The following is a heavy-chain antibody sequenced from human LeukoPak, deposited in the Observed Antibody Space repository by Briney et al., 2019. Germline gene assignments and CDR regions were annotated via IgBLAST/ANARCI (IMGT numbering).Heavy chain of an antibody. J-gene: IGHJ4*02. CDR2: VYDSGST. CDR3: ARQTHSGSFAYYFDY. V-gene: IGHV4-59*08. CDR1: GGSISSYY. D-gene: IGHD3-10*01. Sequence: SETLSLTCTVSGGSISSYYWSWIRQPPGKGLEWIGYVYDSGSTNYNPSLKSRVTISVDTSKNQLSLKLSSVTAADTAVYYCARQTHSGSFAYYFDYWGQGTLVTVSS.